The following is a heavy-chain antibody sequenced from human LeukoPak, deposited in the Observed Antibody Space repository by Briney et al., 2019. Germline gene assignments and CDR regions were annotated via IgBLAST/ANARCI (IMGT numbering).Heavy chain of an antibody. CDR3: AREEKSFGAFDY. D-gene: IGHD3-3*01. Sequence: SGTLSLTCTVSGGSISSGDYYWSWIRQPPGKGLEWIGYIYYSGSTYYNPSLKSRVTISVDTSKNQFSLKLSSVTAADSAVYYCAREEKSFGAFDYWGQGTLVTVSS. V-gene: IGHV4-30-4*01. CDR1: GGSISSGDYY. CDR2: IYYSGST. J-gene: IGHJ4*02.